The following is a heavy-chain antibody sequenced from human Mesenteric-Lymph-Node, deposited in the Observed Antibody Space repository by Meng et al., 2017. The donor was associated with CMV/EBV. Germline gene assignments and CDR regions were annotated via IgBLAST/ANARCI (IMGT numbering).Heavy chain of an antibody. J-gene: IGHJ4*02. CDR3: ARGGSYLFDY. Sequence: ASVKVSCKASGYTFTTYFIHWVRQAPGQGLEWMGIIDPSGGSTTYAQKFQGRITMTRDTSISTAYMELSRLRSDDTAVYYCARGGSYLFDYWGQGTLVTVSS. D-gene: IGHD1-26*01. V-gene: IGHV1-46*01. CDR2: IDPSGGST. CDR1: GYTFTTYF.